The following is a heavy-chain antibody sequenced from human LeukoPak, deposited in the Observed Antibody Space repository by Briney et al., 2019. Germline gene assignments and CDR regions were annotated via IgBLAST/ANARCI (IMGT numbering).Heavy chain of an antibody. D-gene: IGHD3-3*01. Sequence: GASVKVSCKVSGYTLTELSMHWVRQAPGKGLEWMGGFDPEDGETIYAQKFQGRVTMTEDTSTDTAYMELSSLRSEDTAVYYCARGPSYDFWSDPEGFDYWGQGTLVTVSS. V-gene: IGHV1-24*01. CDR2: FDPEDGET. J-gene: IGHJ4*02. CDR3: ARGPSYDFWSDPEGFDY. CDR1: GYTLTELS.